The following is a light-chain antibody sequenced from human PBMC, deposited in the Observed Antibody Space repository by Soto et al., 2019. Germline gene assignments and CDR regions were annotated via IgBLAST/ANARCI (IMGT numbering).Light chain of an antibody. CDR2: KVS. V-gene: IGKV2-30*01. CDR3: MQTTYWPRA. Sequence: EVVMTQSPLSLPVTLGQPASISCRSSQSLLTSDGDTFLNWFHQRPGQSPRRLIYKVSKRDSGVPDRFSGSGSCTDFTLKISRVEAEDVGVYYWMQTTYWPRAFGRGTTVEI. CDR1: QSLLTSDGDTF. J-gene: IGKJ4*02.